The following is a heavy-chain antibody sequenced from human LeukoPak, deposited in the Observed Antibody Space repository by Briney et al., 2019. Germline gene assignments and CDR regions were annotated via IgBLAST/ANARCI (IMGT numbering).Heavy chain of an antibody. CDR3: ARDRVASSSTLPLGY. D-gene: IGHD2-2*01. Sequence: GGSLRLSCAASGFTFSSYSMNWVRQAPGKGLEWVSSISSSSSYIYYADSVKGRFTISRDNAKNSLYPQMNSLRAEDTAVYYCARDRVASSSTLPLGYWGQGTLVTVSS. J-gene: IGHJ4*02. V-gene: IGHV3-21*01. CDR2: ISSSSSYI. CDR1: GFTFSSYS.